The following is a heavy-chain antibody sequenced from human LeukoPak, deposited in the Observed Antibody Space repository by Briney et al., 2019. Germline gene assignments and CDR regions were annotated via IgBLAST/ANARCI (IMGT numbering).Heavy chain of an antibody. J-gene: IGHJ4*02. CDR3: ASLMVATDYFDY. CDR2: IYYSGST. V-gene: IGHV4-59*01. D-gene: IGHD5-12*01. CDR1: GGSISSYY. Sequence: SETLFLTCTVSGGSISSYYWSWIRQPPGRGLEWIGYIYYSGSTNYNPSLKSRLTISVDTSKNQFSLRLSSVTAADTAVYYCASLMVATDYFDYWGQGTLVTVSS.